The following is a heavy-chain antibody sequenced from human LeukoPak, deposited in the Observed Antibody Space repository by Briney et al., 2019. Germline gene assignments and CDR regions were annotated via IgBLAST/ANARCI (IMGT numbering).Heavy chain of an antibody. V-gene: IGHV4-34*01. CDR1: GRSFSGYY. D-gene: IGHD1-26*01. Sequence: SETLSLTCAVYGRSFSGYYWSWIRQPPGKGLEWIGEINHSGSTNYNPSLKSRVTISVDTSKNQFSLKLSSVTAADTAVYYCATPGTGVGATTGVFDYWGQGTLVTVSS. CDR2: INHSGST. J-gene: IGHJ4*02. CDR3: ATPGTGVGATTGVFDY.